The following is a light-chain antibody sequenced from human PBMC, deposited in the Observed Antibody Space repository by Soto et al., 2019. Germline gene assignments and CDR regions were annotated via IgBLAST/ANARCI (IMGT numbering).Light chain of an antibody. CDR3: QHYGSSPYT. CDR2: GAL. V-gene: IGKV3-20*01. J-gene: IGKJ2*01. Sequence: EILLTQSPGTLSLSPGERATLSCRASQSVSSTYLAWYQQKPGQAPRLLIYGALSRATGIPDRFSGSGSGTDYTLTITRLEPEDFAVYYCQHYGSSPYTFGQGTKVDIK. CDR1: QSVSSTY.